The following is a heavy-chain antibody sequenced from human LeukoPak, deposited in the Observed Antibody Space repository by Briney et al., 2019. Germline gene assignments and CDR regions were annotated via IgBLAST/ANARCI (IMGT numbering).Heavy chain of an antibody. Sequence: GSLRLSCAASGFTFSSYDMHWVRQATGKGLEWVSAIGTAGDTYYPGSVKGRFTISRENAKNSLYLQMNSLRAGDTAVYYCAREVRAMVRGVMENWFDPWGQGTLVTVSS. CDR3: AREVRAMVRGVMENWFDP. CDR1: GFTFSSYD. V-gene: IGHV3-13*01. D-gene: IGHD3-10*01. CDR2: IGTAGDT. J-gene: IGHJ5*02.